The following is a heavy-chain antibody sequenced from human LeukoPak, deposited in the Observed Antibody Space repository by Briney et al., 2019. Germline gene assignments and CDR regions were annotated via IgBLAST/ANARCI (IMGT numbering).Heavy chain of an antibody. D-gene: IGHD1-20*01. J-gene: IGHJ4*02. CDR3: AREGYNWNDVNY. CDR2: INPSGGST. Sequence: ASVKVSCTASGYTFTGYYMHWVRQAPGQGLEWMGIINPSGGSTSYAQKFQGRVTMTRDTSTSTVYMELSSLRSEDTAVYYCAREGYNWNDVNYWGQGTLVTVSS. V-gene: IGHV1-46*01. CDR1: GYTFTGYY.